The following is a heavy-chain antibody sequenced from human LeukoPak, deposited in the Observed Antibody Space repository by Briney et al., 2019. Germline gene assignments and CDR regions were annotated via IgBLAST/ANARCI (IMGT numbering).Heavy chain of an antibody. V-gene: IGHV1-69*06. CDR2: IIPIFGTA. D-gene: IGHD3-16*02. J-gene: IGHJ3*02. CDR3: ARCKSYDYVWGSYRYKYAFDI. Sequence: ASVKVSCKASGGPFSSYAISWVRQAPGQGLEWMGGIIPIFGTANYAQKFQGRVTITADKSTSTAYMELSSLRSEDTAVYYCARCKSYDYVWGSYRYKYAFDIWGQGTMVTVSS. CDR1: GGPFSSYA.